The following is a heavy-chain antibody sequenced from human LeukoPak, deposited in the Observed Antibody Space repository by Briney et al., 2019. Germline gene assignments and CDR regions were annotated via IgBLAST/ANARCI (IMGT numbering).Heavy chain of an antibody. CDR1: GFTFRNYW. CDR3: VRNLAVAGTCFDS. D-gene: IGHD6-19*01. Sequence: GGSLRLSCAASGFTFRNYWMSWVRQAPGTGLEWVANIKQDGSDGNYVTSVRGRFTISRDDAESSLHLQMNSLRVEDTAVYYCVRNLAVAGTCFDSWGQGTLVTVSS. V-gene: IGHV3-7*03. J-gene: IGHJ4*02. CDR2: IKQDGSDG.